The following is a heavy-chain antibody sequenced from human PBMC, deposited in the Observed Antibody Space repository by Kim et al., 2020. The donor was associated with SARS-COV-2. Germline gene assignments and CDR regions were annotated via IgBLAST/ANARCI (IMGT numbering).Heavy chain of an antibody. D-gene: IGHD2-15*01. CDR1: GFTFSSYW. V-gene: IGHV3-7*01. CDR3: ARCTGYCSGGSCYSP. Sequence: GGSLRLSCAASGFTFSSYWMSWVRQAPGKGLEWVANIKQDGSEKYYVDSVKGRFTISRDNAKNSLYLQMNSLRAEDTAVYYCARCTGYCSGGSCYSPWGQGTLVTVSS. J-gene: IGHJ1*01. CDR2: IKQDGSEK.